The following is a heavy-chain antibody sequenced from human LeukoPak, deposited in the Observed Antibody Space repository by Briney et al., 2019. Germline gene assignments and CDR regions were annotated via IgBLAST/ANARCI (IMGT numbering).Heavy chain of an antibody. CDR1: GGSFSGYY. J-gene: IGHJ4*02. V-gene: IGHV4-34*01. CDR2: INHSGST. Sequence: PSETLSLTCAVYGGSFSGYYWSWTRQPPGKGLEWIGEINHSGSTNYNPSLKSRVTISVDTSKNQFSLKLSSVTAADTAVYYCARGLGARDYWGQGTLVTVSS. CDR3: ARGLGARDY. D-gene: IGHD1-26*01.